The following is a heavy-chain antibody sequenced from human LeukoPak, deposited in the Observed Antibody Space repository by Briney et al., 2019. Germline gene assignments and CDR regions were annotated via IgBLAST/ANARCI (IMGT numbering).Heavy chain of an antibody. CDR2: ISYDGSNK. D-gene: IGHD3-10*01. Sequence: PGGSLRLSCAASGFTFSSYWMSWVRQAPGKGLEWVAVISYDGSNKYYADSVKGRFTISRDNSKNTLYLQMNSLRAEDTAVYYCARDAATKWFGELFSWFDPWGQGTLVTVSS. CDR3: ARDAATKWFGELFSWFDP. J-gene: IGHJ5*02. CDR1: GFTFSSYW. V-gene: IGHV3-30*03.